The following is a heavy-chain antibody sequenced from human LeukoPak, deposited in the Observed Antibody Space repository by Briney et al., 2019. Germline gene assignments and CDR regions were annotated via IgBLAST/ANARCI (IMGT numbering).Heavy chain of an antibody. V-gene: IGHV4-4*07. D-gene: IGHD3-10*01. CDR2: IYPSGNT. Sequence: SETLSLTCSVSGGSFSNHFRSWVRQPAGKGLEWIGRIYPSGNTNYNPSLKSRVTLSVDTSKTQFYLSLSSVTAADTAVYYCAREDSGSYYNFYYFYMDVWGKGTTVTISS. CDR3: AREDSGSYYNFYYFYMDV. J-gene: IGHJ6*03. CDR1: GGSFSNHF.